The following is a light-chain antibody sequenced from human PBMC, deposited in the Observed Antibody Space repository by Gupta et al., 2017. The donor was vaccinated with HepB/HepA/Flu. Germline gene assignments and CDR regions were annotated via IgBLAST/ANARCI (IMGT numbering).Light chain of an antibody. CDR1: QSISSW. CDR2: KAS. CDR3: LQYNTYPWT. V-gene: IGKV1-5*03. Sequence: DLQMTQSPSTLSVSVGDRVTISCRASQSISSWLAWYQQKPGKAPKFLIYKASSLESGVPSRFSGGGSETEFTLTISSLQPDDFASYYCLQYNTYPWTFGQGTKVEIK. J-gene: IGKJ1*01.